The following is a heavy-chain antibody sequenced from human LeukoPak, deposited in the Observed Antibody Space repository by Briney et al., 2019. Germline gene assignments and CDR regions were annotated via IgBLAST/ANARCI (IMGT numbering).Heavy chain of an antibody. CDR3: ARAPSSSWYFDI. CDR2: ISSSSSYI. Sequence: GGSLRLSCAASGFTFSSYSMNWARQAPGKGLEWVSSISSSSSYIYYADSVKGRFTISRDNAKNSLYLQMNSLRAEDTAVYYCARAPSSSWYFDIWGQGTMVTVSS. CDR1: GFTFSSYS. V-gene: IGHV3-21*01. J-gene: IGHJ3*02. D-gene: IGHD6-13*01.